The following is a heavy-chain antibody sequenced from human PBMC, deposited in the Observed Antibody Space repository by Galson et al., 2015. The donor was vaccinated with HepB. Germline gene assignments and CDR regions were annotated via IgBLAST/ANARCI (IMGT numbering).Heavy chain of an antibody. V-gene: IGHV5-10-1*01. CDR3: ARLGMDMVRGVKYYFDY. D-gene: IGHD3-10*01. Sequence: QSGAEVKKPGESLRISCKGSGYSFTSYWISWVRQMPGKGLEWMGRIDPSDSYTNYSPSFQGHVTISADKSISTAYLQWSSLKASDTAMYYCARLGMDMVRGVKYYFDYWGQGTLVTVSS. CDR1: GYSFTSYW. J-gene: IGHJ4*02. CDR2: IDPSDSYT.